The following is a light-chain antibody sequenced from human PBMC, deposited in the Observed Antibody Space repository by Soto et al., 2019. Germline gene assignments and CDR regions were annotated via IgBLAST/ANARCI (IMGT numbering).Light chain of an antibody. CDR3: LLSYGGGRSYV. V-gene: IGLV7-46*01. J-gene: IGLJ1*01. Sequence: QAVVTQEPSLIESPGGTVTLTCGSSTGAVTSGHYPYWFQQKPGQAPKTLIFDTSNKHSWTPARFSGSLLGGKAALTLSGAQPEDEAEYYCLLSYGGGRSYVFGSGTKVTVL. CDR2: DTS. CDR1: TGAVTSGHY.